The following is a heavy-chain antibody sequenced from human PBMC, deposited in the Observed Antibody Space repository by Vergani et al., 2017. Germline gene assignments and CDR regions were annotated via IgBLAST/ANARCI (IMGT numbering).Heavy chain of an antibody. V-gene: IGHV3-9*01. CDR2: ISWISGSI. CDR1: GFTFDVYA. J-gene: IGHJ3*02. D-gene: IGHD1-1*01. CDR3: AKDIREYNWIHDAFDI. Sequence: EVQLVESGGGLVQPGRSLRFSCAASGFTFDVYAMHWVRQAPGKGLEWVSGISWISGSIGYADSVKGRFTISRDNAKNSLYLQMNSLRAEDTALYYCAKDIREYNWIHDAFDIWGQGTMVTVSS.